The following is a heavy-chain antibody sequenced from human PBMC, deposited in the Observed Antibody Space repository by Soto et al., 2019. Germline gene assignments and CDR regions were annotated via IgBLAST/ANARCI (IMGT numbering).Heavy chain of an antibody. CDR2: IKQDGSEQ. CDR3: AGDRPQETRFHSH. CDR1: GLTFSNYW. J-gene: IGHJ4*02. D-gene: IGHD3-10*01. Sequence: GGSLRLSCAASGLTFSNYWMSWVRQAPGKGLEWVANIKQDGSEQYYSDSVKGRFTISRDNAKNSLYLQMNSLRAEDTAVYYCAGDRPQETRFHSHWGQGPLVTVSS. V-gene: IGHV3-7*01.